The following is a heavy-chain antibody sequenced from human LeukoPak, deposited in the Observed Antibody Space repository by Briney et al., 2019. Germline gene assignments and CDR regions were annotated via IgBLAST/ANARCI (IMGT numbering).Heavy chain of an antibody. CDR1: GGSISSYY. V-gene: IGHV4-59*01. CDR3: ARDPGYSYGEGVVNYFDY. D-gene: IGHD5-18*01. CDR2: IYYSGST. J-gene: IGHJ4*02. Sequence: PSETLSLTCTVSGGSISSYYWSWIRQPPGKGLEWIGYIYYSGSTNYNPSLKSRVTISVDTSKNQFSLKLSSVTAADTAVYYCARDPGYSYGEGVVNYFDYWGQGTLVIVSS.